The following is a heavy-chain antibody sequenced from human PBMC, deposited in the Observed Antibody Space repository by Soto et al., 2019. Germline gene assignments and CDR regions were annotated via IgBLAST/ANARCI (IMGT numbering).Heavy chain of an antibody. Sequence: GGSLRLSCAASGFTFYDYAMHWVRQAPGKGLEWVSGISWNSGSIGYADSVKGRFTISRDNAKNSLYLQMNSLRAEDTALYYCAKDREYDYIWGSYRYTAFDYWGQGTLVTVSS. CDR2: ISWNSGSI. CDR1: GFTFYDYA. D-gene: IGHD3-16*02. J-gene: IGHJ4*02. V-gene: IGHV3-9*01. CDR3: AKDREYDYIWGSYRYTAFDY.